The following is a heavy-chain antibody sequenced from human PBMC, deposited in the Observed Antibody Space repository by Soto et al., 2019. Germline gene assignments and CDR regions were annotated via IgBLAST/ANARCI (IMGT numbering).Heavy chain of an antibody. CDR1: GGSISSGAYY. CDR3: ARDYGGSGNYPYY. Sequence: QVQLQESGPGLVKPSQTLSLTCTVSGGSISSGAYYWSWIRQHPGKGLEWIGYIYYSGSTYYNPSLISRATTSVDTSKNQFSLRLSSATVADTAVYYGARDYGGSGNYPYYWGQGTLVTVSS. CDR2: IYYSGST. J-gene: IGHJ4*02. D-gene: IGHD3-10*01. V-gene: IGHV4-31*03.